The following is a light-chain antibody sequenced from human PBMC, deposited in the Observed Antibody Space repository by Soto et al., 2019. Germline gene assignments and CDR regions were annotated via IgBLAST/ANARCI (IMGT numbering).Light chain of an antibody. CDR3: QQYGSSPSWT. CDR1: QSVSSSY. J-gene: IGKJ1*01. Sequence: EIVLTQSPGTLSLSPGERATLSCRASQSVSSSYLAWYQQKPGQAPRLLIYGASSRVTGIPDRFSGSGSGTDFTLTISRLEPEDFAVYYCQQYGSSPSWTFGQGTKVDI. V-gene: IGKV3-20*01. CDR2: GAS.